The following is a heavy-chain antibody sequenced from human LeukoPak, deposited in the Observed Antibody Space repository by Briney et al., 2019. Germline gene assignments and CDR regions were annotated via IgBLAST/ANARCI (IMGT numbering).Heavy chain of an antibody. CDR1: GESFSGYY. CDR3: ARAAAPANYYDSSGTPRWFDP. D-gene: IGHD3-22*01. J-gene: IGHJ5*02. Sequence: PSETLSLTCAVYGESFSGYYWSWIRQPPGKGLEWIGEINHSGSTNYNPSLKSRVTISVDTSKNQFSLKLSSVTAADTAVYYCARAAAPANYYDSSGTPRWFDPWGQGTLVTVSS. CDR2: INHSGST. V-gene: IGHV4-34*01.